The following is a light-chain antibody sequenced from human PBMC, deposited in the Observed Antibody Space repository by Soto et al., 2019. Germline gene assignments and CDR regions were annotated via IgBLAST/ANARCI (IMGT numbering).Light chain of an antibody. CDR2: QDS. Sequence: SSELTQPPSVSVSPGQTVSITCSGDKLGDKYACWYQQKPGQSPVLVIYQDSKRPSGIPERFSGSNSGNTATLTISGTQAMDEADYYCQAWDSSIYVVFGGGTKLTVL. CDR1: KLGDKY. CDR3: QAWDSSIYVV. J-gene: IGLJ2*01. V-gene: IGLV3-1*01.